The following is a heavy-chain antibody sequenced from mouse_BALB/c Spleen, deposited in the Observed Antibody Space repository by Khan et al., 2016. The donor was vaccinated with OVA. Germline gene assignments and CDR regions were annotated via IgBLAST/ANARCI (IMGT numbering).Heavy chain of an antibody. Sequence: QVQLQQSGAELAKPGASVKMSCKASGYTFTSYWMYWVKQRPGQGLEWIGYINPSTDYTEYNQKFKDKATLTVDKSSSTAYMQLTSLTSEDSAVYYCVNHGSSSAWFTYWGQGTLVTVSA. J-gene: IGHJ3*01. D-gene: IGHD1-1*01. V-gene: IGHV1-7*01. CDR2: INPSTDYT. CDR1: GYTFTSYW. CDR3: VNHGSSSAWFTY.